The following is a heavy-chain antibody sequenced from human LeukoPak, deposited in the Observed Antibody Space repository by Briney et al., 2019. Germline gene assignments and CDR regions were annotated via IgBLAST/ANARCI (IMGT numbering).Heavy chain of an antibody. D-gene: IGHD6-19*01. CDR1: GGTFSSYA. Sequence: GASAKVSCKASGGTFSSYAISWVRQAPGQGLEWMGGIIPIFGTANYAQKFQGRVTITADESTSTAYMELSSLRSEDTAVYYCARNPNSSGWYPPYYYYGMDVWGQGTTVTASS. CDR2: IIPIFGTA. V-gene: IGHV1-69*13. CDR3: ARNPNSSGWYPPYYYYGMDV. J-gene: IGHJ6*02.